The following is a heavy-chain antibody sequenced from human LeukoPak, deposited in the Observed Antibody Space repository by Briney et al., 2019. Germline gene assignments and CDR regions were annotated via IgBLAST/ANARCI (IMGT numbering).Heavy chain of an antibody. CDR2: INTDGSST. Sequence: GGSLRLSCEASGFTFSSYWMHWVRQAPGKGLVWVSHINTDGSSTNYADSVRGRFTVSRDNAKNTLNLQMNSLRVEDTAVYYCARDNGGVDYWGQGTLVIVSS. D-gene: IGHD2-8*01. J-gene: IGHJ4*02. CDR1: GFTFSSYW. CDR3: ARDNGGVDY. V-gene: IGHV3-74*01.